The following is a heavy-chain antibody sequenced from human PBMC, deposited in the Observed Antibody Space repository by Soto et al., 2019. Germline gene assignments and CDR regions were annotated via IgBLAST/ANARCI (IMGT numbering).Heavy chain of an antibody. CDR1: GGSFRGYF. Sequence: SETLSLTCAVSGGSFRGYFWSWIRQSPDKGLEWIGEISDSGSTYYNPSFKSRLTISVDTSKSQISLTLTSVTAADSAVYYCQGGDFWGQGTRVTVSS. CDR3: QGGDF. CDR2: ISDSGST. J-gene: IGHJ4*02. V-gene: IGHV4-34*01. D-gene: IGHD3-16*01.